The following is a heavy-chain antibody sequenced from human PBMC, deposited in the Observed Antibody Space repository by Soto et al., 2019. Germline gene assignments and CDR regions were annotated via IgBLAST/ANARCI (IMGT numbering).Heavy chain of an antibody. D-gene: IGHD2-2*01. CDR3: ARGLDQPPVGLYFDT. Sequence: QVQLVQSGAEVKNPGSSVKVSCKTSGGTFNSYLIDWVRQAPAQGLEWMGGIIPAFGTAKYAQKFQGRVTITADKSTTTAYMVLRTLTSEDTAVYYCARGLDQPPVGLYFDTWGQGTLVTVSS. V-gene: IGHV1-69*06. CDR2: IIPAFGTA. J-gene: IGHJ4*02. CDR1: GGTFNSYL.